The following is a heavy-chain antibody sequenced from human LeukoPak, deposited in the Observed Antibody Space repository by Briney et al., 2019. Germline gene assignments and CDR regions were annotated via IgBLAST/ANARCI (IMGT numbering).Heavy chain of an antibody. CDR1: GFTFSSYA. D-gene: IGHD6-19*01. V-gene: IGHV3-23*01. CDR2: ISGSGGST. Sequence: GGSLRLSCAASGFTFSSYAMSWVRQAPGKGLEGVSSISGSGGSTYYADSVKGRFTISRDNSKNTLYLQMNSLRAEDTAVYYCAKSRPRIGSSGCFDYWGQGTLVTVSS. J-gene: IGHJ4*02. CDR3: AKSRPRIGSSGCFDY.